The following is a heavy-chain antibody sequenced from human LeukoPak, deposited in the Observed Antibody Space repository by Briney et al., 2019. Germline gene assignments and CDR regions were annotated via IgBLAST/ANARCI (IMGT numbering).Heavy chain of an antibody. Sequence: SETLSLTCTVSRGSISNYYWSWIRQPAGKGLDWIGWIYYSGSTNYNPSLKSRVTISVDTSKRQFSLNLSSVTAAGTAMYYCATHEDGQPEFDSWGQGTLVTVSS. V-gene: IGHV4-59*08. J-gene: IGHJ4*02. CDR1: RGSISNYY. D-gene: IGHD5-24*01. CDR2: IYYSGST. CDR3: ATHEDGQPEFDS.